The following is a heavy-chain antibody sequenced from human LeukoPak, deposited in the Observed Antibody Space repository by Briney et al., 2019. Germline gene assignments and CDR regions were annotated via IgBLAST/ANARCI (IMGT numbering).Heavy chain of an antibody. CDR3: AREDYYGSGNYYRGWFDP. CDR1: GYTFTSYT. V-gene: IGHV7-4-1*02. Sequence: ASVNVSCKASGYTFTSYTMNWVRQAPGQGLEWMGWINTNTGNPTYAQGFTGRFVFSLDTSVSTTYLQISSLKAEDTAMYYCAREDYYGSGNYYRGWFDPWGQGTLVTVSS. J-gene: IGHJ5*02. CDR2: INTNTGNP. D-gene: IGHD3-10*01.